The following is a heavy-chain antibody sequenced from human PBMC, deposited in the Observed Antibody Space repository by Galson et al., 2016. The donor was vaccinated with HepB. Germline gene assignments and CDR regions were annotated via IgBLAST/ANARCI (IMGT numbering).Heavy chain of an antibody. D-gene: IGHD3-16*01. V-gene: IGHV3-64D*06. Sequence: SLRLSCAASGFTFSSYSMHWVRQAPRKGLEYVSTISTNGDSAYYADSVKGRFTISRDDSKNTVYLQMSSLRAEDTAVYYCVKLGEAYWGQGALVTVSS. CDR3: VKLGEAY. J-gene: IGHJ4*02. CDR2: ISTNGDSA. CDR1: GFTFSSYS.